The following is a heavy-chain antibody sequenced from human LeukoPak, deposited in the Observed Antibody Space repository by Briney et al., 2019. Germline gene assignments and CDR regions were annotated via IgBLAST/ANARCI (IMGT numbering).Heavy chain of an antibody. J-gene: IGHJ4*02. CDR2: INPNSGGT. D-gene: IGHD6-6*01. CDR1: GYTFTGYY. Sequence: GASVKVSCKASGYTFTGYYMHWVRQAPGQGLEWMGWINPNSGGTNYAQKFRGRVTMTRDTSISTAYMELSRLRSDDTAVYYCARDTDAARLCPYYWGQGTLVTVSS. CDR3: ARDTDAARLCPYY. V-gene: IGHV1-2*02.